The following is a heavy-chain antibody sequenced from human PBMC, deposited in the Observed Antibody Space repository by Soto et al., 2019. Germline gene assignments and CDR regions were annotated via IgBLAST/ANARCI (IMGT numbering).Heavy chain of an antibody. V-gene: IGHV4-34*01. CDR3: ARVGTPRPFDA. CDR2: INHSGST. CDR1: GGSFSDFY. D-gene: IGHD6-25*01. Sequence: QVHLQQWAAGLLKPSETLSLTCAVYGGSFSDFYWNWIRQPPGKGLEWIGEINHSGSTNYNPSLKTRVTISVDASNTQFSLRLSSAAAADTAVYYCARVGTPRPFDAWGQGTLGTVSS. J-gene: IGHJ4*02.